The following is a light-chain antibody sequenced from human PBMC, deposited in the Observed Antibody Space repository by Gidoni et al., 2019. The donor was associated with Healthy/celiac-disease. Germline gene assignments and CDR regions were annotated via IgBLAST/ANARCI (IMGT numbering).Light chain of an antibody. CDR3: QQYYSTPIT. CDR1: QSVLYSSNNKNY. V-gene: IGKV4-1*01. J-gene: IGKJ5*01. Sequence: DIVMTQSPDCLAVSLGERATINCKSSQSVLYSSNNKNYLAWYQQKPGQPPKLLIYWASTRESGVPDRFSGSGSGTDFTLTISSLQAEDVAVYYCQQYYSTPITFXXXTRLEIK. CDR2: WAS.